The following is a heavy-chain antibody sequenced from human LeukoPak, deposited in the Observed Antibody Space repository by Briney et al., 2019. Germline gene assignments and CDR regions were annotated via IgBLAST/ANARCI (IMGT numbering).Heavy chain of an antibody. V-gene: IGHV4-38-2*01. CDR3: ARISYFAFDY. CDR1: GYSISSGYY. CDR2: IYHSGST. D-gene: IGHD2-21*01. Sequence: SETLSLTCAVSGYSISSGYYWGWIRQPPGKGLEWIGSIYHSGSTYYNPSLKSRVTISVDTSKNQFSLKLSSVTAADTAVYYRARISYFAFDYWGQGTLVTVSS. J-gene: IGHJ4*02.